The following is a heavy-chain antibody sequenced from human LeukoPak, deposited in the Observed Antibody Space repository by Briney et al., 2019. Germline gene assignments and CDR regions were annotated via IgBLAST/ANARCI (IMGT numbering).Heavy chain of an antibody. CDR2: IYPGDSDT. Sequence: GESLKISCKASGYSFTNYWFGWVRQMPGKGLEWMGNIYPGDSDTRYSPSFQGQVTTSADKSISTAYLQWSSLKASDTAMYYCARLDRADCSSKRCSRGSGGFDIWGQGTMVTVPS. CDR1: GYSFTNYW. J-gene: IGHJ3*02. CDR3: ARLDRADCSSKRCSRGSGGFDI. D-gene: IGHD2-2*01. V-gene: IGHV5-51*01.